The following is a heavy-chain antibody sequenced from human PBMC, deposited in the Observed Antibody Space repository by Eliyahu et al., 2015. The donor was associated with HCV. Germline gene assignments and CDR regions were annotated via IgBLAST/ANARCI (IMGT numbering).Heavy chain of an antibody. Sequence: EVHLLESGGGLVQPGGSLRLSCXASGFXFSNSAMSWVRQAPGKGLXGVATISTTGGGTYYADSVKGRLTISRDNSKSTLYLIVDSLRAEDTALYYCARGPLWDNSGYYPVKTVDYWGQGTLVTVSS. V-gene: IGHV3-23*01. CDR1: GFXFSNSA. J-gene: IGHJ4*02. CDR2: ISTTGGGT. D-gene: IGHD3-22*01. CDR3: ARGPLWDNSGYYPVKTVDY.